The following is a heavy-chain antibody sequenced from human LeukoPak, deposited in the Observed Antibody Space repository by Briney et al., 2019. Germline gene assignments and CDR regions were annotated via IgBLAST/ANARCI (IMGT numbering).Heavy chain of an antibody. CDR2: IIPIFGTA. V-gene: IGHV1-69*01. D-gene: IGHD4-17*01. CDR3: ATKGDYGDYSWYFDY. J-gene: IGHJ4*02. Sequence: SVKVSCKASGGTISSYAISWVRQAPGQGLEWMGGIIPIFGTANYAQKFQGRVTITADESTSTAYMELSSLRSEDTAVYYCATKGDYGDYSWYFDYWGQRTLVTVSS. CDR1: GGTISSYA.